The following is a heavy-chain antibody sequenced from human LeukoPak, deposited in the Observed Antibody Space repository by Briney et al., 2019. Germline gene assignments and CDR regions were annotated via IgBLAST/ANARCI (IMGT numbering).Heavy chain of an antibody. CDR1: GGSISSYY. Sequence: SETLSLTCTVSGGSISSYYWSWIRQPPGKGLEWIGYIYYSGSTNYNPSLKSRVTISVDTSKNQFSLKLSSVTAADTAVYYCARGSARDTNRWDEYFQHWGQGTLVTVSS. D-gene: IGHD5-18*01. CDR3: ARGSARDTNRWDEYFQH. CDR2: IYYSGST. J-gene: IGHJ1*01. V-gene: IGHV4-59*01.